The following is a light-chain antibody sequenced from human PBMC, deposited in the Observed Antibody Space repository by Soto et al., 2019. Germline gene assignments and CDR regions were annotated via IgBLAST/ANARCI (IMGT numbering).Light chain of an antibody. Sequence: DIQMTQSPSSLSASVRDRFTITCRASQTINNYLNWFQQKPGRAPKLLIYLTSTLESGVPSRFSGSGSGTDFTLTISSLQPEDFATYHCQQSFTTPWTFGQGTKVDI. CDR1: QTINNY. CDR2: LTS. CDR3: QQSFTTPWT. V-gene: IGKV1-39*01. J-gene: IGKJ1*01.